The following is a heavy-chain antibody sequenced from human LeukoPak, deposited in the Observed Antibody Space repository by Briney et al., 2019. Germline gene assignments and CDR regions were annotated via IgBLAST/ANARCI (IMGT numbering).Heavy chain of an antibody. CDR2: IYYSGSA. J-gene: IGHJ4*02. D-gene: IGHD6-6*01. Sequence: SETLSLTCTVSGGSISSSSYYWGWIRQTPGKGLEWIGNIYYSGSAYYNPSLKSRVTISVDTTKNQFSLKLSSVTAADTGVYYCARLRRRPYSSTSRSSLRAIDYWVQGTLVTVSS. CDR1: GGSISSSSYY. CDR3: ARLRRRPYSSTSRSSLRAIDY. V-gene: IGHV4-39*01.